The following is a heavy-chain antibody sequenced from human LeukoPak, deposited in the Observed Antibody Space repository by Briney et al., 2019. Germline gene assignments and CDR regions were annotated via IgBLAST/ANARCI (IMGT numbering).Heavy chain of an antibody. V-gene: IGHV1-18*01. CDR1: GHTFTSYG. CDR3: ARDRTTVVMAAIEYYYYMDV. J-gene: IGHJ6*03. D-gene: IGHD4-23*01. Sequence: ASVKVSCKASGHTFTSYGISWVRQAPGQGLEWMGWISAYTGNTNYAQKLQGRATMTTDTSTSTAYMELRSLRSDDTAVYYCARDRTTVVMAAIEYYYYMDVWGKGTTVTVSS. CDR2: ISAYTGNT.